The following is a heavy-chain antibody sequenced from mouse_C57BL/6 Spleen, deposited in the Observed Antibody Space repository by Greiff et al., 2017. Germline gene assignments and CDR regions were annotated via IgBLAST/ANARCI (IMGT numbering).Heavy chain of an antibody. D-gene: IGHD1-1*01. Sequence: EVQLLESGPVLVKPGASVKLSCKASGYTFTDYYMNWVKQSHGKSLEWIGVINPYNGGTSYNQKFKGKATLTVDKSSSTAYMELNSLTSEDSAVYYCARDYYGSSFDYWGQGTTLTVSS. CDR1: GYTFTDYY. CDR3: ARDYYGSSFDY. CDR2: INPYNGGT. V-gene: IGHV1-19*01. J-gene: IGHJ2*01.